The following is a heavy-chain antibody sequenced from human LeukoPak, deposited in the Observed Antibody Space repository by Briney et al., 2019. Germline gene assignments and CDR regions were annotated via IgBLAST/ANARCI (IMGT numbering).Heavy chain of an antibody. V-gene: IGHV3-74*01. D-gene: IGHD3-16*01. CDR3: ARDWGGSGPTSHDY. Sequence: PGRSLRLSCAASGFSFRSSWMHWVRQAPGRGPVWVSRISSDGTNIRYADSVRGRFTVSRDNAKNTLYLQMNSLRVEDSAVYYCARDWGGSGPTSHDYWGQGTLVTVSS. CDR1: GFSFRSSW. J-gene: IGHJ4*02. CDR2: ISSDGTNI.